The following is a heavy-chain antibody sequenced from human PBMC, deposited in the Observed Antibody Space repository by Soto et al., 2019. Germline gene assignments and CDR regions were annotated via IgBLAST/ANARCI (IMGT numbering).Heavy chain of an antibody. CDR1: GFTFSGHW. D-gene: IGHD2-2*01. CDR2: INTDGATS. CDR3: AREVGYCSRTSCYRRAFDT. Sequence: EVQLVESGGDLVQPGGSLRLSCAASGFTFSGHWMHWVRQVPGKGLEWVSRINTDGATSTYADSVKGRFTISRDNAKNTRYLQMSALRAEDTALYYCAREVGYCSRTSCYRRAFDTWGQGTTVTVSS. J-gene: IGHJ3*02. V-gene: IGHV3-74*03.